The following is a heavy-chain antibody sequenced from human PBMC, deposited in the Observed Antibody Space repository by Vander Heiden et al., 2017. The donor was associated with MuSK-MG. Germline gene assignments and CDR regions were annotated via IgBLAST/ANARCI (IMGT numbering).Heavy chain of an antibody. J-gene: IGHJ6*02. V-gene: IGHV1-69*17. CDR3: ASGGYSSGWYLPNYYYYGMDV. CDR1: GGSFSSYA. CDR2: IIPIFGIA. Sequence: QVQLVQSGAEVKKPGSSVKVSCKASGGSFSSYAISWVRQAPGQGLEWMGGIIPIFGIANYAQKFQGRVTITADKSTSTAYMELSSLRSEDTAVYYCASGGYSSGWYLPNYYYYGMDVWGQGTTVTVSS. D-gene: IGHD6-19*01.